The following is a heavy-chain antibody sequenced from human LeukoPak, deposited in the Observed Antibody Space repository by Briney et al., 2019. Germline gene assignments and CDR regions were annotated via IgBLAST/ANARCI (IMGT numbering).Heavy chain of an antibody. CDR2: IFSGTT. CDR1: GDTISTSFYY. V-gene: IGHV4-39*07. CDR3: AKFEKTIVGLYPGTLPLHAFDV. Sequence: SETLSLTCTVSGDTISTSFYYWDWIRQPPGKGLEWIGGIFSGTTYYNPSLKSRVTMSVDTSKNQFSLKLSSVTAADTAIYYCAKFEKTIVGLYPGTLPLHAFDVWGHGTVVSVSS. D-gene: IGHD2-2*02. J-gene: IGHJ3*01.